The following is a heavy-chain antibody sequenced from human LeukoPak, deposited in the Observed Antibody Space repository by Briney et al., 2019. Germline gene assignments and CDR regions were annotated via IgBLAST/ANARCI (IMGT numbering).Heavy chain of an antibody. Sequence: SETLSLTCTVSGGSISSYYWSWIRQPPGKGLEWIGYIYYSGSTNYNPSLKSRVTISVDTSKNQFSLKLSSATAADTAVYYCARLGYYGSGSYSYFDYWGQGTLVTVSS. J-gene: IGHJ4*02. CDR2: IYYSGST. CDR3: ARLGYYGSGSYSYFDY. CDR1: GGSISSYY. D-gene: IGHD3-10*01. V-gene: IGHV4-59*08.